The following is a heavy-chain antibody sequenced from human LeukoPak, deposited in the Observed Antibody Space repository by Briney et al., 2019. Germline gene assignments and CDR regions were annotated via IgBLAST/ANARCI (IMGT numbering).Heavy chain of an antibody. CDR2: ISPGDSDT. V-gene: IGHV5-51*01. J-gene: IGHJ4*02. CDR3: ARQVDTYYVFWSGYNLFDY. D-gene: IGHD3-3*01. CDR1: GYTFSNYW. Sequence: GESLKISCKGSGYTFSNYWIGWVRQMPGKGLEWMGIISPGDSDTRYSPSFQGQVTISADKAISTAYLQWSSLEASDTAMYYCARQVDTYYVFWSGYNLFDYWGQGTLVTVSS.